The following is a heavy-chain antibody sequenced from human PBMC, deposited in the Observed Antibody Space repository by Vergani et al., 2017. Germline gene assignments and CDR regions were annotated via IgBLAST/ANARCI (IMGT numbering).Heavy chain of an antibody. D-gene: IGHD2-2*03. V-gene: IGHV4-30-2*05. CDR3: ARGLVPRGYCSSTSCYGAPDY. CDR1: GDSITNGGFS. CDR2: IFPSGNS. J-gene: IGHJ4*02. Sequence: QLQLQESGSGLVKPSQTLSLTCAVSGDSITNGGFSWNWIRQPPGKGPEWIGYIFPSGNSDYNPSLKNRVSISLDKSKNQFSLKLSSVTAADTAVYYCARGLVPRGYCSSTSCYGAPDYWGQGTLVTVSS.